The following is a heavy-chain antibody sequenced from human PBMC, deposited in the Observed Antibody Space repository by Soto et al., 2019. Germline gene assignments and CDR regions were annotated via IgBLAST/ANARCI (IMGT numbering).Heavy chain of an antibody. Sequence: GESLKISCQGSVYTFTNYWIAWVRQLPGKGLEWMGVIYPGDSDTRYSPSFQGQVTISADRATSIAFLQWNSLKASDTATYYCARHEQLGMWFDPWGQGTLVTVSS. CDR1: VYTFTNYW. V-gene: IGHV5-51*01. CDR2: IYPGDSDT. CDR3: ARHEQLGMWFDP. J-gene: IGHJ5*02. D-gene: IGHD6-6*01.